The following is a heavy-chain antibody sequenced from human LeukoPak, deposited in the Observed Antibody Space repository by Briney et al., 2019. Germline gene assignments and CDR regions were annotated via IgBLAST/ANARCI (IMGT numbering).Heavy chain of an antibody. CDR3: ARDAEYYYDSSGYPTSDY. V-gene: IGHV1-2*06. D-gene: IGHD3-22*01. CDR2: INPNSGGT. CDR1: GYTFIDYY. Sequence: GASVKVSCKASGYTFIDYYIHWVRQAPGQGLEWMGRINPNSGGTNYAQKFQGRVTMTRDTSISTAYMELSRLRSDDTAVYYCARDAEYYYDSSGYPTSDYWGQGTLVTVSS. J-gene: IGHJ4*02.